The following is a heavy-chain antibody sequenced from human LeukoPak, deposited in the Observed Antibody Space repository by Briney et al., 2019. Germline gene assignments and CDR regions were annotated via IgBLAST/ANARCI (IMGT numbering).Heavy chain of an antibody. D-gene: IGHD3-22*01. J-gene: IGHJ3*02. V-gene: IGHV3-33*03. Sequence: PGGSLRLSCAASGFTFSSYGMHWVRQAPGKGLEWVAVIWYDGSNKYYADSVKGRFTISRDNAKNSLYLQMNSLRDEDTAVYYCSSLVVVISPSRTFDIWGQGTMVNVS. CDR2: IWYDGSNK. CDR1: GFTFSSYG. CDR3: SSLVVVISPSRTFDI.